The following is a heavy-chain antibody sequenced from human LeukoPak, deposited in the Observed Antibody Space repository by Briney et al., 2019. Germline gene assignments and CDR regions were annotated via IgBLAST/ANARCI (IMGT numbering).Heavy chain of an antibody. CDR1: GYTFTSYY. J-gene: IGHJ4*02. V-gene: IGHV1-69*13. CDR3: ARGSSDSSGYLFDY. Sequence: GASVKVSCKASGYTFTSYYMHWVRQAPGQALEWMGGIIPIFGTANYAQKFQGKVTITADESTSTAYMELSSLRSEDTAVYYCARGSSDSSGYLFDYWGQGTLVTVSS. D-gene: IGHD3-22*01. CDR2: IIPIFGTA.